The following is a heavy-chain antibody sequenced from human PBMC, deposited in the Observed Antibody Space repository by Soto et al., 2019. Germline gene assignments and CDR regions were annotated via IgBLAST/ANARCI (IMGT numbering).Heavy chain of an antibody. Sequence: EVQLVESGGGLAQPGGSVRLSCAASGFTFSSYEMNWVRQAPGKTLEWVSYISSGGDGSYYADSVKGRFTISRDNAKNSLSLQMNSLRVEDTAVYYCARVYCSTTTCHVQAFDSWGQGTLVTVSS. J-gene: IGHJ4*02. CDR3: ARVYCSTTTCHVQAFDS. CDR2: ISSGGDGS. V-gene: IGHV3-48*03. D-gene: IGHD2-2*01. CDR1: GFTFSSYE.